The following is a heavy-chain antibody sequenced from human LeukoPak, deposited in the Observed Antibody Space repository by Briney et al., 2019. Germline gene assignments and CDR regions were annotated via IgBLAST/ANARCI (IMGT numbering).Heavy chain of an antibody. CDR1: GFTFSDYY. J-gene: IGHJ4*02. CDR3: ARDPSGSYLFDY. Sequence: GGSLRLSCAASGFTFSDYYMGWIRQAPGKGLEWVSSISSSSSYIYYADSVKGRFTISRDNAKNSLYLQMNSLRAEDTAVYYCARDPSGSYLFDYWGQGTLVTVSS. CDR2: ISSSSSYI. D-gene: IGHD1-26*01. V-gene: IGHV3-11*06.